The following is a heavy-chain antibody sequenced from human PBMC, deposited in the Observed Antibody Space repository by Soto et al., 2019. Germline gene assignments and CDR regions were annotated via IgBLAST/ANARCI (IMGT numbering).Heavy chain of an antibody. Sequence: GASVKVSCKASGYTFTGYYMHWVRQAPGQGLEWMGWINPNSGGTNYAQKFQGWVTMTRDTSISTAYMELSRLRSDDTAVYYCARDGYNWNDNLAYYYYGMDVWGQGTTVTVSS. CDR1: GYTFTGYY. J-gene: IGHJ6*02. V-gene: IGHV1-2*04. CDR2: INPNSGGT. CDR3: ARDGYNWNDNLAYYYYGMDV. D-gene: IGHD1-20*01.